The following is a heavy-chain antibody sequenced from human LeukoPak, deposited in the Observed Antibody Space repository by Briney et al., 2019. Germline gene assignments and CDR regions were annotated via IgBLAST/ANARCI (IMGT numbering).Heavy chain of an antibody. CDR1: GFTVSSNY. V-gene: IGHV3-53*01. CDR2: IHSGGTT. CDR3: ARDCSSSCSPYYGMDV. J-gene: IGHJ6*02. D-gene: IGHD2-2*01. Sequence: GGSLRLSCAASGFTVSSNYMSWVRQAPGKGLEWVSIIHSGGTTNYVDSVKGRFTISRDNSRNTLYLQMNSLRAEDTAVYYCARDCSSSCSPYYGMDVWGQGTTVTVSS.